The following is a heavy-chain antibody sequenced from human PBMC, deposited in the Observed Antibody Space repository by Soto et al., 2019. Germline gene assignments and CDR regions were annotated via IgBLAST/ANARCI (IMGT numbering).Heavy chain of an antibody. V-gene: IGHV3-23*01. J-gene: IGHJ6*02. CDR3: AKALSKNGLTYYGRDV. CDR1: GFTFINYS. CDR2: ISGSGDST. D-gene: IGHD1-20*01. Sequence: GGSLRLSCAASGFTFINYSITWVRQAPWKGLEWVSTISGSGDSTYYADSVKGRFTISRDNSKNTLYLHMNSLRPEDTAIYSWAKALSKNGLTYYGRDVWGQGNAVTVSS.